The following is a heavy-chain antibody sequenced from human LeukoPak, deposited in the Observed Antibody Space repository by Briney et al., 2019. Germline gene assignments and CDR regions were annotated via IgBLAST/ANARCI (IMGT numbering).Heavy chain of an antibody. D-gene: IGHD6-19*01. V-gene: IGHV4-39*01. Sequence: SETLSLTCTVSGGSISSSSYYWGWIRQPPGKGLEWIGSIYYSGSTYYNPSLKSRVTISVDTSKNQFSLKLSSVTAADTAVYYCARHVGWLVRLYYFDYWGQGTLVTVSS. CDR3: ARHVGWLVRLYYFDY. J-gene: IGHJ4*02. CDR2: IYYSGST. CDR1: GGSISSSSYY.